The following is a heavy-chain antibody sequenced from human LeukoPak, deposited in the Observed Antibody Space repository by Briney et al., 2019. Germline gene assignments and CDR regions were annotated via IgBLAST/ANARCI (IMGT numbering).Heavy chain of an antibody. J-gene: IGHJ4*02. CDR3: ARSRDGYNRFDY. CDR2: IYSGGST. V-gene: IGHV3-53*01. Sequence: GGSLGLSCAASGFTVSSNYMSWVRQAPGKGLEWVSVIYSGGSTYYADSVKGRFTISRDNSKNTLYLQMNSLRAEDTAVYYCARSRDGYNRFDYWGQGTLVTVSS. D-gene: IGHD5-24*01. CDR1: GFTVSSNY.